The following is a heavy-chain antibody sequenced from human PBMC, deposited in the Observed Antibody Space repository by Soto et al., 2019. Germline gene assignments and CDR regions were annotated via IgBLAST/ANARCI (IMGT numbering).Heavy chain of an antibody. CDR3: ARDRDAYCSKGICSGPYFDY. CDR1: GFTFSTYS. J-gene: IGHJ4*02. Sequence: PGGSLRLSCAASGFTFSTYSINWVRQAPGKGLEWISYISDNSSVIYYADAVKGRFTISRDNAKNSLYLQMNSLRDEGTAVYYCARDRDAYCSKGICSGPYFDYWGQGTLVTAPQ. CDR2: ISDNSSVI. V-gene: IGHV3-48*02. D-gene: IGHD2-8*01.